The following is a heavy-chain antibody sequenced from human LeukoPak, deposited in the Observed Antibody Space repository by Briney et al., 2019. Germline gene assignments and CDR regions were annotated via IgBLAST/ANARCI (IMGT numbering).Heavy chain of an antibody. CDR2: IYHSGST. J-gene: IGHJ6*02. CDR1: GFTFDDYA. V-gene: IGHV4-30-2*01. D-gene: IGHD6-6*01. Sequence: KTGGSLRLSCAASGFTFDDYAMHWVRQAPGKGLEWIGYIYHSGSTYYNPSLKSRVTISVDRSKNQFSLKLSSVTAADTAVYYCARVGSIAARRPLYGMDVWGQGTTVTVSS. CDR3: ARVGSIAARRPLYGMDV.